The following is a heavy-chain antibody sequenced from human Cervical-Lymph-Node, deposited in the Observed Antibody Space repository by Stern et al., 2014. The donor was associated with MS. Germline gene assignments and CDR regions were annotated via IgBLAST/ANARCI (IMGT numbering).Heavy chain of an antibody. Sequence: QVQLVQSGAEVKKPGASVKVSCTASGYTFTGYNMHWVRQAPGQGLEWMGWINPNSGGINYAHKVQGRVTMTRDKSIRSEYMELNRLRSDDTAVYYCARANYCSGGSCYYYYGMDVWGQGTTVTVSS. J-gene: IGHJ6*02. CDR2: INPNSGGI. V-gene: IGHV1-2*02. CDR3: ARANYCSGGSCYYYYGMDV. CDR1: GYTFTGYN. D-gene: IGHD2-15*01.